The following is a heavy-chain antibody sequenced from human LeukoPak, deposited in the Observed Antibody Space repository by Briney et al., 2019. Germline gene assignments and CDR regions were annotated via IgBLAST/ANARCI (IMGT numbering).Heavy chain of an antibody. D-gene: IGHD3-10*01. Sequence: PGRSLRLSCAASGFTFSSYGMHWVRQAPGKGLGWVAVISYDGSNKYYADSVKGRFTISRDNSKNTLYQQMNSLRAEDTAVYYCAKNLWFGELYNGMDVWGKGTTVTVSS. CDR1: GFTFSSYG. CDR2: ISYDGSNK. CDR3: AKNLWFGELYNGMDV. J-gene: IGHJ6*04. V-gene: IGHV3-30*18.